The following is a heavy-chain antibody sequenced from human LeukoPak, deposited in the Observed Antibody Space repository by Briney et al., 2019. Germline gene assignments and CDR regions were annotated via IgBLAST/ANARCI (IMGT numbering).Heavy chain of an antibody. CDR2: IYPGDSDT. V-gene: IGHV5-51*01. D-gene: IGHD5-24*01. Sequence: GESLKISCKGSGYSFTSYWIGWVRQVPGKGLEWMGIIYPGDSDTRYSPSFQGQVTISADKSISTAYLQWSSLKASDTAMYYCARHLTKEMATTDNHYYYYGMDVWGQGTTVTVSS. CDR3: ARHLTKEMATTDNHYYYYGMDV. CDR1: GYSFTSYW. J-gene: IGHJ6*02.